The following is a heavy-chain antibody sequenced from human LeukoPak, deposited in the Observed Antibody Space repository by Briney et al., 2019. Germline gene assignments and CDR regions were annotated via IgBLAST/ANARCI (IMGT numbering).Heavy chain of an antibody. CDR3: ARHGPVVPAAGYAFDI. CDR1: GYSFTSYW. CDR2: IYPGDSDT. V-gene: IGHV5-51*01. J-gene: IGHJ3*02. D-gene: IGHD2-2*01. Sequence: GESLKISCKGSGYSFTSYWIGWVRQMPGKGLEWMGIIYPGDSDTRYSPSFQGQVTTSADKSISTAYLQWSSLKASDTAMYYCARHGPVVPAAGYAFDIWGQGTMVTVSS.